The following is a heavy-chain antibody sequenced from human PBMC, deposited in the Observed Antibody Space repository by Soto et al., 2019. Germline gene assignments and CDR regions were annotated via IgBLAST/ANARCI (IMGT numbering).Heavy chain of an antibody. D-gene: IGHD3-10*01. CDR2: ISYVGSNK. J-gene: IGHJ6*02. CDR1: GFTFSDYG. Sequence: VQLVESGGGVVQPGRSLRLSCAASGFTFSDYGMHWVRQAPGKGLEWVAVISYVGSNKYYADSVKGRFTISRDNSKNTVSLQLNSLRAEDTALYYCAKDDKRGGSGDNYGMDVWGQGTAVTVSS. V-gene: IGHV3-30*18. CDR3: AKDDKRGGSGDNYGMDV.